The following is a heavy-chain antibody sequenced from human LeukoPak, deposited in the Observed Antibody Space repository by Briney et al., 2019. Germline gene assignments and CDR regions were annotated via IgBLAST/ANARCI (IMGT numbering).Heavy chain of an antibody. Sequence: GGSLRLSCAASGITVSSYAMSWVRQAPGKGLDWVSSISGSGGSTHYADSVKGRFTISRDNAKNTLYLQMDSLRGEDTAVYYCAKRTEYCSSTRCAFWYFALWGRGTLVTVSS. D-gene: IGHD2-2*01. CDR1: GITVSSYA. CDR3: AKRTEYCSSTRCAFWYFAL. V-gene: IGHV3-23*01. CDR2: ISGSGGST. J-gene: IGHJ2*01.